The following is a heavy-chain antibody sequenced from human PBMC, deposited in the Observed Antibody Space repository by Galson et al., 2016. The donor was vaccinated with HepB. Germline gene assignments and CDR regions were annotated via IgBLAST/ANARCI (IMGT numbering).Heavy chain of an antibody. CDR1: GYTLTEFS. CDR2: RDPENGEI. Sequence: SVKVSCKVSGYTLTEFSIHWVRQAPGKGLEWMGGRDPENGEIMYTQKFQGRVTMTEDSSTDTAYMDLSSLTSEDTAVYYCATDLSDQPGYWGQGTLVTVPS. J-gene: IGHJ4*02. CDR3: ATDLSDQPGY. D-gene: IGHD2-2*01. V-gene: IGHV1-24*01.